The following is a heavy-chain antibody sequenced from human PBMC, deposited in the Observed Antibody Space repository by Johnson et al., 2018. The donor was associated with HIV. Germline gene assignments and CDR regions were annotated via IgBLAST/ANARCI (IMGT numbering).Heavy chain of an antibody. J-gene: IGHJ3*01. Sequence: EVQLVESGGALVQPGGSLRLSCAASGFPFRNYGMHWVRQAPGKGLEWVSSIGGSGTNTYYPDSTKGRFTISRDNSKNSLYLQLTSLRDDDTAVYYCAKTMAQGEYAFDVWGQGTLVTVSS. CDR3: AKTMAQGEYAFDV. CDR2: IGGSGTNT. CDR1: GFPFRNYG. D-gene: IGHD3-10*01. V-gene: IGHV3-23*04.